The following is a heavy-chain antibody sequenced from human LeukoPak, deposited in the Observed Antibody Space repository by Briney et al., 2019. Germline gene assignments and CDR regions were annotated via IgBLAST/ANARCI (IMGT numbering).Heavy chain of an antibody. V-gene: IGHV3-74*01. CDR3: ARESSWAPDY. CDR1: GFTVSNYW. D-gene: IGHD1-26*01. CDR2: INGDGSST. Sequence: GRALRLSCAASGFTVSNYWMHWVRQAPGKGLVWVSRINGDGSSTSNADAVKGRFTISRDNAKNTLFLQMNSLRAEDTAVYYCARESSWAPDYWGQGTLVTVSS. J-gene: IGHJ4*02.